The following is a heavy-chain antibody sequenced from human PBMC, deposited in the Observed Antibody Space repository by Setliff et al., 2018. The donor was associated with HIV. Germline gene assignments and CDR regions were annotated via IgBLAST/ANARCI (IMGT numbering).Heavy chain of an antibody. J-gene: IGHJ6*02. CDR1: SYSVTSGHY. V-gene: IGHV4-38-2*02. Sequence: SETLSLTCTVSSYSVTSGHYWAWIRQPPGKGLEWIGNMYPSGSSYFNPTLQSRVTMSADTSKKQFFLKLSSVTAADTAVYYCARVGYCSSTNCYWGRPSYGMGVWGQGTTVTVS. D-gene: IGHD2-2*01. CDR2: MYPSGSS. CDR3: ARVGYCSSTNCYWGRPSYGMGV.